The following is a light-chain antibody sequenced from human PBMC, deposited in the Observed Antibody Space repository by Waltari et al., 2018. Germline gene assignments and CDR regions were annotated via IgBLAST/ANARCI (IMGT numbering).Light chain of an antibody. V-gene: IGKV1-27*01. Sequence: DVLMTQSPSSLSTSVGDTVTITCRASQDIGNFLAWYQQKPGRVPNLLIYSASILQSGVPSRCSGSVSGTDFTLTISSLQPEDVATYYCQRYNNVPFTVGPGTTVDVK. CDR1: QDIGNF. J-gene: IGKJ3*01. CDR3: QRYNNVPFT. CDR2: SAS.